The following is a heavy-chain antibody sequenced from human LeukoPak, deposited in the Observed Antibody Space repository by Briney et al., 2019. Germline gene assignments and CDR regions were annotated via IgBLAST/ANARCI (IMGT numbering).Heavy chain of an antibody. CDR3: AHTSHRISMLRAGIRAEYFHH. D-gene: IGHD3-10*02. J-gene: IGHJ1*01. V-gene: IGHV2-5*01. CDR1: GFSLSTSGVG. CDR2: IYWNGDK. Sequence: SGPTLVKPTQTLTLTCTFSGFSLSTSGVGVGWVRQPPGKALEWLALIYWNGDKRYSPSLQSRLTITKDTSKNQVVLTVTNMDPVDTGTYFCAHTSHRISMLRAGIRAEYFHHWGQGTLITVSS.